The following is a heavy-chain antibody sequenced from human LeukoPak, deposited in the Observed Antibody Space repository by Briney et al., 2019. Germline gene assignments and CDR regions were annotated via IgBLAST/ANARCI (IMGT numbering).Heavy chain of an antibody. CDR2: VYYSGST. Sequence: SETLSLTCTVSGGSVSSASHYWSWIRQPPGKGLEWIGYVYYSGSTNSNPSLKSRVTISLDTSKNQFSLKLSSATAADTAVYYCAREGAYYFGLGPFDPWGQGTLVTVSS. J-gene: IGHJ5*02. CDR3: AREGAYYFGLGPFDP. V-gene: IGHV4-61*01. CDR1: GGSVSSASHY. D-gene: IGHD3-10*01.